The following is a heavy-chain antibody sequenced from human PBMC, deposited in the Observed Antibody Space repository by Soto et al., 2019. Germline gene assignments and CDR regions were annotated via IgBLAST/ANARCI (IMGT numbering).Heavy chain of an antibody. CDR2: IIPIFGTA. CDR3: ARGDNGLGSYYSLEGMDV. D-gene: IGHD3-10*01. J-gene: IGHJ6*02. Sequence: GASVKVSCKASGGTFSSYAISWVRQAPGQGLEWMGGIIPIFGTANYAQKFQGRVTITADESTSTAYMELSSLRSEDTAVYYCARGDNGLGSYYSLEGMDVWGQGTTVTVSS. CDR1: GGTFSSYA. V-gene: IGHV1-69*13.